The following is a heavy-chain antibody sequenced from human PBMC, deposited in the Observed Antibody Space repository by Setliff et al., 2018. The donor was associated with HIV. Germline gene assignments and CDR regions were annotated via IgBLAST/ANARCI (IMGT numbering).Heavy chain of an antibody. J-gene: IGHJ6*02. CDR1: GFTFSNYW. CDR2: IKEDGSEK. Sequence: PGGSLRLSCAASGFTFSNYWMGWVRQAPGKGLEWVANIKEDGSEKDYVDSVKGRFTISRDNAKNSLYLQMNSLRVEDTAVYYCARDYLYYNMYNGSPVYGMDVWGQGTTVTVSS. D-gene: IGHD3-10*01. V-gene: IGHV3-7*01. CDR3: ARDYLYYNMYNGSPVYGMDV.